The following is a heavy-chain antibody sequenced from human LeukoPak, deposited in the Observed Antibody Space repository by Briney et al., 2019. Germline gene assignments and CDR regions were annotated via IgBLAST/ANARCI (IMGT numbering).Heavy chain of an antibody. CDR1: GFTFRNYG. J-gene: IGHJ4*02. Sequence: PGGSLRLSCAASGFTFRNYGMHWVRQAPGKGLEWVAVISIDGSEKYYADSVKGRFTISRDNSKNTLYLHMNSLRGDDTAVYYCANPQSRGYDYLDYWGQGTLVTVSP. D-gene: IGHD5-12*01. V-gene: IGHV3-30*18. CDR3: ANPQSRGYDYLDY. CDR2: ISIDGSEK.